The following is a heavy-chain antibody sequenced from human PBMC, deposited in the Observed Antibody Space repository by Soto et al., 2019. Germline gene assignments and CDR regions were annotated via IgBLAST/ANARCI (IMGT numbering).Heavy chain of an antibody. J-gene: IGHJ4*02. CDR1: GYTFTSYF. CDR3: ATGPHPVGDYSRFYY. D-gene: IGHD4-17*01. CDR2: ISAYNGNT. V-gene: IGHV1-18*01. Sequence: GASVKVSCKASGYTFTSYFISWVRQAPGQGLEWMGWISAYNGNTNYAQKLQGRVTMTTDTSTSTAYMELRSLRSDDTAVYYCATGPHPVGDYSRFYYWGQGTLVTVSS.